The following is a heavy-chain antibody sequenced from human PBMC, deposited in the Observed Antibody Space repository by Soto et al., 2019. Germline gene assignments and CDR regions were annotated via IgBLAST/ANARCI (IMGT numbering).Heavy chain of an antibody. CDR1: GFSFSSYW. J-gene: IGHJ4*02. V-gene: IGHV3-74*01. CDR2: IKTDGSTT. D-gene: IGHD5-18*01. Sequence: EVQLVESGGGLGQPGGSLRLSCAASGFSFSSYWIHWVRQAPGKGLVWVSRIKTDGSTTDYADSVKGRFTISRDNAKNTLYLQMNSLRAEDTAVYYCAKREGNTYGLFHWGQGTLVTVSS. CDR3: AKREGNTYGLFH.